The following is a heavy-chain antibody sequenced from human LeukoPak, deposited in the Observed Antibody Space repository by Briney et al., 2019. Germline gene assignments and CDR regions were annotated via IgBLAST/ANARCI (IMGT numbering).Heavy chain of an antibody. CDR2: INWNGGST. CDR1: GFTFDDYG. D-gene: IGHD3-22*01. V-gene: IGHV3-20*04. CDR3: ARVTNYFDSSGYYTTHYFDY. Sequence: GGSLRLSCAASGFTFDDYGMSWVRQAPGKGLEWVSGINWNGGSTGYADSAKGRFTISRDNAKNSLYLQMNSLRAEDTALYYCARVTNYFDSSGYYTTHYFDYWGQGTLVTVSS. J-gene: IGHJ4*02.